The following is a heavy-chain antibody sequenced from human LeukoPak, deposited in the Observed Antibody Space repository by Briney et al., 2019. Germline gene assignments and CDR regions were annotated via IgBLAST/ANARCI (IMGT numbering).Heavy chain of an antibody. Sequence: GESLKISCAASGFTFSSYAMNRVRQAPGKGLEWVSGISGSGGSIYYADSVKGRFTISRDNSKNTLYLQMNSLRAEDTAVYYCAKEWRGTTVAHAFDIWGQGTMVTVSS. CDR3: AKEWRGTTVAHAFDI. V-gene: IGHV3-23*01. D-gene: IGHD1-7*01. CDR2: ISGSGGSI. CDR1: GFTFSSYA. J-gene: IGHJ3*02.